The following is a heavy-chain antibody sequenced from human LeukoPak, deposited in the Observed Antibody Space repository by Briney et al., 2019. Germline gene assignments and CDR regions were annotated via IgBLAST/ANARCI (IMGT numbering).Heavy chain of an antibody. CDR2: IIPILGIA. CDR1: GGTFSSYT. V-gene: IGHV1-69*04. Sequence: SVKVSCKASGGTFSSYTISWVRQAPGQGLEWMGRIIPILGIANYTQKFQGRVTITADKSTSTAYMELSSLRSEDTAVYYCAREDFGVVIHNWFDPWGQGTLVTVSS. D-gene: IGHD3-3*01. J-gene: IGHJ5*02. CDR3: AREDFGVVIHNWFDP.